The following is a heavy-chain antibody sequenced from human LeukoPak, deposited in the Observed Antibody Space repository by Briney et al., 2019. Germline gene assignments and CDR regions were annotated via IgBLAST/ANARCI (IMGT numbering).Heavy chain of an antibody. D-gene: IGHD1-26*01. CDR3: ARPHSGSSFPYYYYYMDV. J-gene: IGHJ6*03. CDR1: GGPISSYH. CDR2: IYYSGST. Sequence: PSDTLSLTCTVWGGPISSYHWSWMRQPPEEGLEWIGYIYYSGSTNYNPSLTRRVTISVDSSKNQFSLKLSSVTAADTAVYYCARPHSGSSFPYYYYYMDVWGKGTTVTASS. V-gene: IGHV4-59*07.